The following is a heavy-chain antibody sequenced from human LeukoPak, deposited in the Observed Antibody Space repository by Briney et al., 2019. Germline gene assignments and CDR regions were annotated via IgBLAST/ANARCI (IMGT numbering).Heavy chain of an antibody. CDR2: IWDDGSNE. D-gene: IGHD1-1*01. CDR1: GFTFSNAW. CDR3: ARDHSGTQDY. J-gene: IGHJ4*02. Sequence: PGGSLRHSCAASGFTFSNAWMSWVRQVPGKGLEWVAVIWDDGSNEYYADSVKGRFTIFRDNRRNTLYLQMNSLRAEDTAVYSCARDHSGTQDYWGQGTLVTVSS. V-gene: IGHV3-33*08.